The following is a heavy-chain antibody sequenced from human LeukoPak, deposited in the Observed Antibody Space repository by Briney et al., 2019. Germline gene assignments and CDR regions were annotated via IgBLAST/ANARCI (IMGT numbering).Heavy chain of an antibody. V-gene: IGHV4-39*01. CDR2: IYYSGST. CDR3: ARNSRPGDNPLDY. Sequence: SETLSLPCTVSGGSISSSDFYWGCIRQPPGKGLEWIGSIYYSGSTYYNPSLKSRVTISVDTSKNQFSLKLSSVTAADTAIYYWARNSRPGDNPLDYWGQGTLVTVSS. CDR1: GGSISSSDFY. D-gene: IGHD2/OR15-2a*01. J-gene: IGHJ4*02.